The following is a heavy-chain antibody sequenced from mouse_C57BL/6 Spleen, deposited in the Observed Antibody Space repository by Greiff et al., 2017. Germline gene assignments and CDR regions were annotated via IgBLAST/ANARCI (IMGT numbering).Heavy chain of an antibody. CDR3: ARARGSSYYARDY. D-gene: IGHD1-1*01. CDR1: GFTFSSYA. V-gene: IGHV5-4*01. CDR2: ISDGGSYT. J-gene: IGHJ4*01. Sequence: EVQRVESGGGLVKPGGSLKLSCAASGFTFSSYAMSWVRPTPEKRLEWVATISDGGSYTYYPDNVKGRFTISRDKAKNNLYLQMSHLKSDDTAMYYCARARGSSYYARDYWGQGTSVTVSS.